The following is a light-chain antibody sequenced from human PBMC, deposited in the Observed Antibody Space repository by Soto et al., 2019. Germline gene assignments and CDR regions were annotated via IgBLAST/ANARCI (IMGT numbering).Light chain of an antibody. CDR3: HQYGSSPPYT. V-gene: IGKV3-20*01. Sequence: ESVLTQSPGTLSLSPGERATLSCRASQSVGHTYLAWYQQRPGQAPRLLIYGASTRATGIPDRLSGSGSGTDFTLTISRLEPEDFAVYYCHQYGSSPPYTFGQGTKLEIK. J-gene: IGKJ2*01. CDR1: QSVGHTY. CDR2: GAS.